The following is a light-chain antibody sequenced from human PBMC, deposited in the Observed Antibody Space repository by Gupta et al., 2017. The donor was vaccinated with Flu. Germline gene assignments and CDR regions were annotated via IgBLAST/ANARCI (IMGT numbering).Light chain of an antibody. Sequence: QSALTQPRSVSGSPGQSVTISCTGTSSAVGGYNYVSWYQQHPGNAPNLMIYDVSKRASGVPVRFACSKSGNTASLTIAGLQAEDEADYYCSSYAGSAWVFGGGTKLTVL. CDR3: SSYAGSAWV. CDR1: SSAVGGYNY. J-gene: IGLJ3*02. CDR2: DVS. V-gene: IGLV2-11*01.